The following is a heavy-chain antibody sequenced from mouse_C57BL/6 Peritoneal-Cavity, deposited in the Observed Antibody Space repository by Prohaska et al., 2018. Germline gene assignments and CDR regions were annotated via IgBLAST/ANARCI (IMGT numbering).Heavy chain of an antibody. CDR1: GYTFTGYW. D-gene: IGHD1-1*01. J-gene: IGHJ2*01. CDR2: ILPGSGIT. CDR3: ARGTTVPDFDY. V-gene: IGHV1-9*01. Sequence: KLSCKATGYTFTGYWIEWVKQRPGHGLEWIGEILPGSGITNYNEKFKGKATFTADTSSNTAYMQLSSLTTEDSAIYYCARGTTVPDFDYWGQGTTLTVSS.